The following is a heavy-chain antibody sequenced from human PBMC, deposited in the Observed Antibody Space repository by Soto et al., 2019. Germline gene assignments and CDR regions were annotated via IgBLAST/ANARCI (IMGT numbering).Heavy chain of an antibody. V-gene: IGHV3-23*05. CDR2: IYGSGRGI. J-gene: IGHJ4*02. Sequence: GSLRLSCTASGLPHSSFAMMWVRQAPGEGLECVSGIYGSGRGIEYADSAKGRFTISRDNSKNTVYLQMTDLRADDTAIYYCAKDAVYNDGLWLMDHWGQGTQVTVSS. CDR3: AKDAVYNDGLWLMDH. CDR1: GLPHSSFA. D-gene: IGHD2-21*01.